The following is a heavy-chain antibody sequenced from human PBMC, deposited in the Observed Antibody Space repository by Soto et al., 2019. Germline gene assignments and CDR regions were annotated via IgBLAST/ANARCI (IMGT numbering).Heavy chain of an antibody. CDR2: MYYSGST. J-gene: IGHJ4*02. CDR1: GGSVSSGSYY. V-gene: IGHV4-61*01. D-gene: IGHD5-12*01. Sequence: PSETLSLTCTVSGGSVSSGSYYWSWIRQPPGKGLERIGYMYYSGSTNYNPSLKSRVTISVDTSKNQFSLKLSSVTPAHPAVHYCARSICSGYACYFVYWGQAGLVAVSS. CDR3: ARSICSGYACYFVY.